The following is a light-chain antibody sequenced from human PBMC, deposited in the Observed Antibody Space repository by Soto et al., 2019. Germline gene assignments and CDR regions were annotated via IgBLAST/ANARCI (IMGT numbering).Light chain of an antibody. Sequence: EIVLTQSPGTLSLSPGERATLSCRASQTVSSNYLAWYQQKPGQAPRLLIYGASTRATGIPDRFSGSGYGTDFTLTISRLEPEDFAVYYCQQYARAVTFGGGTNVEI. V-gene: IGKV3-20*01. CDR2: GAS. CDR1: QTVSSNY. CDR3: QQYARAVT. J-gene: IGKJ4*01.